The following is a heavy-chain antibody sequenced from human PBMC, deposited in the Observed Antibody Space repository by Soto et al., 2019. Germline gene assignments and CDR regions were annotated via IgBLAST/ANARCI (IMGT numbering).Heavy chain of an antibody. J-gene: IGHJ6*02. Sequence: ASVKVSCKASGYTFTSYAMHWVRQAPGQRLEWMGWINAGNGNTKYSQKFQGRVTITRDTSASTAYMELSSLRSEDTAVYYCARDADYGDYPIYYYYGMDVWGQGTTVTVS. V-gene: IGHV1-3*01. CDR2: INAGNGNT. D-gene: IGHD4-17*01. CDR3: ARDADYGDYPIYYYYGMDV. CDR1: GYTFTSYA.